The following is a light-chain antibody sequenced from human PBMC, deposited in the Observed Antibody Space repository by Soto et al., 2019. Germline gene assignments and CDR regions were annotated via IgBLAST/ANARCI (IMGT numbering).Light chain of an antibody. J-gene: IGLJ1*01. CDR1: SSDVGGYNY. Sequence: QSALTQPRSVSGSPGQSVTISCTGTSSDVGGYNYVSWYQQHPGKAPKVMIYDVSERPSGVPDRFSGSKSGNTASLTISGLQAEDEADYYCCSYAGNPMYVFGTGTKLTVL. V-gene: IGLV2-11*01. CDR3: CSYAGNPMYV. CDR2: DVS.